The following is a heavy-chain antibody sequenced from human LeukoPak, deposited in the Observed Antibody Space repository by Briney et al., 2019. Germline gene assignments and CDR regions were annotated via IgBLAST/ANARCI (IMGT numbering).Heavy chain of an antibody. CDR2: ISGSGGST. D-gene: IGHD5-18*01. Sequence: GGSLRLSCAASEFTFNNYAVSWVRQAPGQGLEWVSTISGSGGSTYYADSVKGRFTISRDNSKNTLYLQMNSLRAEDTAVYYCASRGITAIDLLDYWGQGTLVTVSS. CDR1: EFTFNNYA. J-gene: IGHJ4*02. V-gene: IGHV3-23*01. CDR3: ASRGITAIDLLDY.